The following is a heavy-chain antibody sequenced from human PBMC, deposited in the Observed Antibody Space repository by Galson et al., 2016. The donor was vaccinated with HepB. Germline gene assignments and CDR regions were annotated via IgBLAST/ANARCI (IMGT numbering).Heavy chain of an antibody. J-gene: IGHJ6*02. D-gene: IGHD1-14*01. CDR2: IGTAGDT. CDR3: ARDGGGTGGYYYYAMDV. CDR1: GFTFSRYD. V-gene: IGHV3-13*01. Sequence: SLRLSCAASGFTFSRYDMHWVRHVTGKGLEWVSAIGTAGDTYYPGSVKGRFTISRENAKNSLYLQMNSLRDEDTAVYYCARDGGGTGGYYYYAMDVWGQGTTVTASS.